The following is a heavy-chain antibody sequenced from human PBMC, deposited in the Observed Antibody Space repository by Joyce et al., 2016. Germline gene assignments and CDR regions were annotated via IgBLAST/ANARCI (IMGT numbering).Heavy chain of an antibody. J-gene: IGHJ1*01. CDR3: ASAQIEVAGSLYFHH. D-gene: IGHD6-19*01. Sequence: EVQLVESGGGLIQPGGSLRLSCAASGFSVSSSYMSWVRQAPGKGLEWVSVIYSGGSTYYADSGKGRFTISRDNSKNTLYLQMNSLRAEDTAVYYCASAQIEVAGSLYFHHWGQGTLVTVSS. CDR1: GFSVSSSY. V-gene: IGHV3-53*01. CDR2: IYSGGST.